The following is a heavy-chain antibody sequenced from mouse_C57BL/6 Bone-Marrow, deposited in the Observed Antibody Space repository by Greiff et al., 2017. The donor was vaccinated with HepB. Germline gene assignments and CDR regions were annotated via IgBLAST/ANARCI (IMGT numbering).Heavy chain of an antibody. D-gene: IGHD1-1*01. Sequence: QVQLQQSGAELVRPGTSVKMSCKASGYTFTNYWIGWAKQRPGHGLEWIGDIYPGGGYTNYNEKFKGKATLTANTSSSTAYMELSSLTSEDSAVYYCARRDLRTYGSSLYWYFDVWGTGTTVTVSS. V-gene: IGHV1-63*01. CDR1: GYTFTNYW. J-gene: IGHJ1*03. CDR2: IYPGGGYT. CDR3: ARRDLRTYGSSLYWYFDV.